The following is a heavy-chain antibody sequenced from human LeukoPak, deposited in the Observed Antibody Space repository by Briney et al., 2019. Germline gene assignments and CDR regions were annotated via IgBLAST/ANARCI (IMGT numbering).Heavy chain of an antibody. D-gene: IGHD6-13*01. Sequence: SETLSLTCTVSGGSISSSSYYWGWIRQPPGKGLEWIGSIYYSGSTYYNPSLKSRVTISVDTSKNQFSLKLSSVTAADTAVYYCARRPPGIAAAGIDYWGQGTLVTVSS. CDR3: ARRPPGIAAAGIDY. CDR2: IYYSGST. J-gene: IGHJ4*02. V-gene: IGHV4-39*01. CDR1: GGSISSSSYY.